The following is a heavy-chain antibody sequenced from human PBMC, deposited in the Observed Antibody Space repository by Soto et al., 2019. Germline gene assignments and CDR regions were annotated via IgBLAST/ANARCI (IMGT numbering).Heavy chain of an antibody. CDR2: INPSGGST. J-gene: IGHJ4*02. D-gene: IGHD3-22*01. CDR1: GYTFTSYY. CDR3: ARGRRGYYDSSGYRGFDY. Sequence: GASLRVSCKASGYTFTSYYMHWVRQAPGQGLEWMGIINPSGGSTSYAQKFQGRVTMTRDTSTSTVYMELSSLRSEDTAVYYCARGRRGYYDSSGYRGFDYWGQGTPVTVSS. V-gene: IGHV1-46*01.